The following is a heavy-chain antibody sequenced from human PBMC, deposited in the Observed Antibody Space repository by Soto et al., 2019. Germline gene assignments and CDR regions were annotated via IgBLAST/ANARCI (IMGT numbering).Heavy chain of an antibody. J-gene: IGHJ4*02. CDR3: ARGRGQLWAPFDY. CDR2: IIPIFGTA. Sequence: SVRVSCKASGVTFSSHAISWVRQAPGQGLEWMGGIIPIFGTANYAQKFQGRVTITADESTSTAYMELSSLRSEDTAVYYCARGRGQLWAPFDYWGQGTLVTVSS. V-gene: IGHV1-69*13. D-gene: IGHD5-18*01. CDR1: GVTFSSHA.